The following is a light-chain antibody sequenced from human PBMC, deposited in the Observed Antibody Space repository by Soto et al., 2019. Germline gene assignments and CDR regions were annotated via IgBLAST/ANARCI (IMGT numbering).Light chain of an antibody. CDR3: TSRTTSTTMI. J-gene: IGLJ2*01. CDR1: SSDIGAYNF. Sequence: QSALTQPASVSGSPGQSITISCTGTSSDIGAYNFVSWYQQHPGKAPKLMLYDVNSRPSGVSNRFSGSKSGNTASLTISGLQAEDEADYYCTSRTTSTTMIFGGGTQLTVL. V-gene: IGLV2-14*03. CDR2: DVN.